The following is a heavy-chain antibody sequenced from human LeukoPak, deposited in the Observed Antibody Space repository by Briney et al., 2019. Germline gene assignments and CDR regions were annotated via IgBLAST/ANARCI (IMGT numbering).Heavy chain of an antibody. CDR1: GGSISSYY. J-gene: IGHJ4*02. Sequence: SETLSLTCTVSGGSISSYYWSWIRQPPGKGLEWIGYIYYSGSTNYNPSLKSRVTISVDTSKNQFSLKPSSVTAADTAVYYCARAINYDSSGYYQIDYWGQGTLVTVSS. CDR2: IYYSGST. CDR3: ARAINYDSSGYYQIDY. V-gene: IGHV4-59*01. D-gene: IGHD3-22*01.